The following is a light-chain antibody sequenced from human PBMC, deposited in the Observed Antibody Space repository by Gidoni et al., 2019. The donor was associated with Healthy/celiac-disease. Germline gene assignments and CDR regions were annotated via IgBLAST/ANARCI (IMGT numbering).Light chain of an antibody. J-gene: IGLJ3*02. Sequence: QSALPQPPSSSGYPGPFVTISCTGTSSDVGSYNFVSWFQQHPGKAPNLMIYDVSNRPSGVPDRFSGSKSGNTASLTVSGLQAEDEADYFCSSYAGSNNWGVFGGGTKLTVL. CDR3: SSYAGSNNWGV. CDR1: SSDVGSYNF. CDR2: DVS. V-gene: IGLV2-8*01.